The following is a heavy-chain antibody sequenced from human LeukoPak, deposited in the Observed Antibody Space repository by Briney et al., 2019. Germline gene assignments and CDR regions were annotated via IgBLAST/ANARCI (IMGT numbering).Heavy chain of an antibody. CDR1: GYSISSGNY. CDR3: ARVRSSWYQFDY. Sequence: RASETLSLTCAVSGYSISSGNYWGWIRQPPGKGLEWIGNIYHSGSTYYNPSLKSRVTISIDTSKNQFFLKLSSVTAADTAVYYCARVRSSWYQFDYWGQGPLVTVSS. J-gene: IGHJ4*02. V-gene: IGHV4-38-2*01. CDR2: IYHSGST. D-gene: IGHD6-13*01.